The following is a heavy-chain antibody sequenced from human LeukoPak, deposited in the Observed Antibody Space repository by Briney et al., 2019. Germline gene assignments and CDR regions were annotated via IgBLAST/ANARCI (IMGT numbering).Heavy chain of an antibody. CDR2: IYYSGNT. J-gene: IGHJ4*02. Sequence: PSETLSLTCTVSGGSISNYYWSWIRQPPGKGLEWIGYIYYSGNTNYNFSLKSRVTISVDTSKNQFSLKLSSVTAADTAVYYCARGYSSSSRGYFDYWGQGTLVTVS. CDR3: ARGYSSSSRGYFDY. V-gene: IGHV4-59*08. CDR1: GGSISNYY. D-gene: IGHD6-6*01.